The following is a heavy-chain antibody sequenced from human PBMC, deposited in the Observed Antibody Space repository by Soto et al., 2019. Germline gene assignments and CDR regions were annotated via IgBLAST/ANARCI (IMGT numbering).Heavy chain of an antibody. V-gene: IGHV4-59*08. CDR3: ARLRTHYFMDG. CDR2: IYYSGTT. CDR1: GGSISGLY. J-gene: IGHJ6*03. Sequence: QVQLQESGPGLVKPSETLSLTCSVSGGSISGLYWSWVRQHPGRGLEWIGWIYYSGTTNYNPTVKRRVSISVETSKNQFSLKRSSGTAADTAIYYCARLRTHYFMDGWGKGTTVTGSS.